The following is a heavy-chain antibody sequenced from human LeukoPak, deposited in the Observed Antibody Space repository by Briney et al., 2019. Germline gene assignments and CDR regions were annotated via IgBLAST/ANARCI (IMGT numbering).Heavy chain of an antibody. CDR2: ISSSSSYI. Sequence: PGGSLRLSCAASGFTFSSYSMNWVRQAPGKGLEWVSSISSSSSYIYYADSVKGRFTISRDNAKNSLYLQMNSLRAEDTAVYYCARNDSSGDSSGYYVVGYWGQGTLVTVSS. CDR1: GFTFSSYS. CDR3: ARNDSSGDSSGYYVVGY. D-gene: IGHD3-22*01. V-gene: IGHV3-21*01. J-gene: IGHJ4*02.